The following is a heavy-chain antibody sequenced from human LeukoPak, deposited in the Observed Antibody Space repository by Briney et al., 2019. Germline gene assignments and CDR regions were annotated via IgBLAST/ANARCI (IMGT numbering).Heavy chain of an antibody. D-gene: IGHD3-22*01. V-gene: IGHV1-2*02. J-gene: IGHJ4*02. CDR1: GYTFTGYY. CDR2: INPNSGGT. CDR3: ARDFRSRSSGYYVLGY. Sequence: ASVKVSCKASGYTFTGYYMHWVRQAPGQGLEWMGWINPNSGGTNYAQKFQGGVTMTRDTSISTAYMELSRLRSDDTAVYYCARDFRSRSSGYYVLGYWGQGTLVTVSS.